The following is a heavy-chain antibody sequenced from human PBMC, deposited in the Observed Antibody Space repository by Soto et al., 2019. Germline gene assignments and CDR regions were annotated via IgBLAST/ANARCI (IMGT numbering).Heavy chain of an antibody. CDR1: GFTFSSYA. V-gene: IGHV3-30-3*01. D-gene: IGHD6-13*01. CDR2: ISYDGSNK. CDR3: ASSPPDSSSWGQYYYYGMDV. J-gene: IGHJ6*02. Sequence: QVQLVESGGGVVQPGRSLRLSCAASGFTFSSYAMHWVRQAPGKGLEWVAVISYDGSNKYYADSVKGRFTISRDNSKNTLYLQMNSLRAEDTAVYYCASSPPDSSSWGQYYYYGMDVWGQGTTVTVSS.